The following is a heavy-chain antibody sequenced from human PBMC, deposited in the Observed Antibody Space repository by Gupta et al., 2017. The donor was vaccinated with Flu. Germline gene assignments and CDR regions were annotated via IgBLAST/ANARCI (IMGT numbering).Heavy chain of an antibody. D-gene: IGHD1-26*01. J-gene: IGHJ3*02. CDR2: IYYSGSS. Sequence: GKVLEWIWYIYYSGSSNYNPSLKSRVTMSVATSKKQFSLKLSSVTAADTAVYYCGGGGTHGAFDIWGQGTMVTVSS. V-gene: IGHV4-59*13. CDR3: GGGGTHGAFDI.